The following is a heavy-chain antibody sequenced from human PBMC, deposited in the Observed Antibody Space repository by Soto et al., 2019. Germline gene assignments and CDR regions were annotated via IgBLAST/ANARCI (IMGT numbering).Heavy chain of an antibody. V-gene: IGHV4-59*01. CDR3: ARFGAAAAHDDN. D-gene: IGHD6-13*01. CDR2: VHFSGST. Sequence: PSETLSLTFDFSGVSISENHWSWIRQAPGKGLEWVGYVHFSGSTTYNPSLAPRLNISFDMSKSQVYLQLTSVTAADTAVYYCARFGAAAAHDDNWGRGVLVT. CDR1: GVSISENH. J-gene: IGHJ4*01.